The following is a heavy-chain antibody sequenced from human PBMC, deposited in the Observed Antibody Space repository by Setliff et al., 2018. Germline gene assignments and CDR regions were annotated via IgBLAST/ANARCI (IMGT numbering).Heavy chain of an antibody. J-gene: IGHJ4*02. V-gene: IGHV3-33*01. Sequence: PGESLKISCAASGFTFSSYGMHWVCQAPGKGLEWVAVIWYDGSNKYYADSVKGRFTISRDNSKNTLYLQMNSLRAEDTAVYYCARGGNLIYYFDYWGQGTLVTVSS. CDR1: GFTFSSYG. CDR2: IWYDGSNK. D-gene: IGHD2-15*01. CDR3: ARGGNLIYYFDY.